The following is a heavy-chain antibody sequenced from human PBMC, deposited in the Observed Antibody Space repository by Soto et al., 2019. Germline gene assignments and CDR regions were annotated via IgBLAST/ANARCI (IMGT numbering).Heavy chain of an antibody. Sequence: QVQLVQSGAEVRKPGASVKVSCKESGDTFNTYLMQWVRQPPQQGLKGMGVLPPSGGITTYQQRFQGRRTMTRDTSTSTVYMELRSLRSGDTAVYFCARDLVPIWNYVGLAPGAQHWFDPWGQGTLVTVSS. V-gene: IGHV1-46*02. CDR2: LPPSGGIT. J-gene: IGHJ5*02. CDR1: GDTFNTYL. CDR3: ARDLVPIWNYVGLAPGAQHWFDP. D-gene: IGHD1-7*01.